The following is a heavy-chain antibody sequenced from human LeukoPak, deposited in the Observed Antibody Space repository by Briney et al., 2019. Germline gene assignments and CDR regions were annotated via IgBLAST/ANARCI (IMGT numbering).Heavy chain of an antibody. CDR1: GYTFTSYG. Sequence: ASVKVSCKASGYTFTSYGISWVRQAPGQGLEWMGWISAYNGNTNYAQKLQGRVTMTTDTSTSTAYMELRSLRSDDTAVYYCARDPSQYCSCGSCYYDYWGQGTLVTVSS. CDR2: ISAYNGNT. CDR3: ARDPSQYCSCGSCYYDY. J-gene: IGHJ4*02. D-gene: IGHD2-15*01. V-gene: IGHV1-18*04.